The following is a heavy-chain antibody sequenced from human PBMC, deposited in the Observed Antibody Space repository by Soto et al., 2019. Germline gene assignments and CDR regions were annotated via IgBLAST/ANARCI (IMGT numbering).Heavy chain of an antibody. CDR1: GGSISTSSSTYY. CDR2: FFYSGKS. CDR3: ARSTLRIRTGAY. D-gene: IGHD3-10*01. V-gene: IGHV4-39*01. J-gene: IGHJ4*02. Sequence: SETLSLTCSVSGGSISTSSSTYYWGWMRQPPGKGLEWIASFFYSGKSFYNPSLKSRVTMSVDTSKNQFSLNLSSVTAADTAVYYCARSTLRIRTGAYWGQGTLVTVSS.